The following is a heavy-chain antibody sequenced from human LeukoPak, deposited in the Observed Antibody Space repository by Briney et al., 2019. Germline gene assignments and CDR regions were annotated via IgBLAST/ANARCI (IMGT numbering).Heavy chain of an antibody. J-gene: IGHJ4*02. V-gene: IGHV3-48*03. Sequence: GGSLRLSCAASGFTFSSYEMNWVRQAPGKGLEWVSYISSSGSTIYYADSVKGRFTISRDNAKNSLYLQMNSLRAEDTAVYYCARDRPGIVRWFDYWGQGTLVTVSS. CDR1: GFTFSSYE. CDR2: ISSSGSTI. CDR3: ARDRPGIVRWFDY. D-gene: IGHD1-26*01.